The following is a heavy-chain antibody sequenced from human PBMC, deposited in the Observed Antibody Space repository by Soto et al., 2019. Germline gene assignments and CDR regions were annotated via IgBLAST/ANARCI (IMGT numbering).Heavy chain of an antibody. J-gene: IGHJ5*02. CDR1: GVSISTYC. D-gene: IGHD6-19*01. Sequence: PSETLSLTCTVSGVSISTYCWSWIRQPPGKGLEWIGCISYSGRTNYNPSLKSRVTISVDTSKNHFSLSLMSVTAADTAVYYCARGNRQKWLGDNWFDPWGQGTLVTVSS. V-gene: IGHV4-59*01. CDR2: ISYSGRT. CDR3: ARGNRQKWLGDNWFDP.